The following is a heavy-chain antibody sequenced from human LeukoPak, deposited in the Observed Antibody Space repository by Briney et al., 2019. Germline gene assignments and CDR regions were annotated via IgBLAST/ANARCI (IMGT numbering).Heavy chain of an antibody. CDR2: ISAYNGNS. CDR3: AREVVYCSSTSCPVGY. J-gene: IGHJ4*02. V-gene: IGHV1-18*01. D-gene: IGHD2-2*01. Sequence: ASVKVSCKASGYTFTSYGISWVRQAPGQGLEWMGWISAYNGNSNYAQKLQGRVTMTTDTSTSTAYMELRSLRSDDTAVYYCAREVVYCSSTSCPVGYWGQGTLVTVSS. CDR1: GYTFTSYG.